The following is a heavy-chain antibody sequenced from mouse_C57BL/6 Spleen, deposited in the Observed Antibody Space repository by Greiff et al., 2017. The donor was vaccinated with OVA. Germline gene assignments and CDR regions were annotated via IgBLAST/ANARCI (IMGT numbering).Heavy chain of an antibody. Sequence: VQLQQSGPELVKPGASVKISCTASGYTFTDYYMNWVKQSHGQSLEWIGEINPNNGGTSYNQQFKGKATLTVDKSSSAAYMELRSLTSEDSAVYDCARSPYSGYAMDYWGQGTSVTVSS. CDR3: ARSPYSGYAMDY. V-gene: IGHV1-26*01. D-gene: IGHD2-12*01. CDR1: GYTFTDYY. J-gene: IGHJ4*01. CDR2: INPNNGGT.